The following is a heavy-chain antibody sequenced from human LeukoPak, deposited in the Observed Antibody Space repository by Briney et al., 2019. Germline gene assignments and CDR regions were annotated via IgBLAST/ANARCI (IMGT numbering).Heavy chain of an antibody. CDR1: GFTFSSYS. V-gene: IGHV3-21*01. CDR3: ARGPQSIVEGGIGRFDY. D-gene: IGHD6-13*01. CDR2: ITRTSIYI. Sequence: PGGSLRLSCAASGFTFSSYSMNWARQAPGKGLEWVSSITRTSIYIYYADSLKGRFTISRDNAKNSLYLQMNSLRAEDTAVYYCARGPQSIVEGGIGRFDYWGQGILVTVSS. J-gene: IGHJ4*02.